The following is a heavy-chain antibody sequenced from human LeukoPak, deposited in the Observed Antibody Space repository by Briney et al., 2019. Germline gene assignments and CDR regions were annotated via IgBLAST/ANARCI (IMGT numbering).Heavy chain of an antibody. CDR1: GFTFSSYA. D-gene: IGHD3-22*01. CDR3: AKDHPYYYDSSGYQPGGFDY. Sequence: GGSLRLSCAASGFTFSSYAMSWVRQAPGKGLEWVSAISGSGGSTYYADSVKGRFTISRDNSKNTLYLQMNSLRAEDTAVYYCAKDHPYYYDSSGYQPGGFDYWGQGTLVTVSS. J-gene: IGHJ4*02. V-gene: IGHV3-23*01. CDR2: ISGSGGST.